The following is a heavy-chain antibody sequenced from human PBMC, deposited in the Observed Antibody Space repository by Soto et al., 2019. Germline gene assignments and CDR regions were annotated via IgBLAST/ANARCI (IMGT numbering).Heavy chain of an antibody. CDR3: ARYRRFLESIDY. CDR2: TNHSGIT. D-gene: IGHD3-3*01. J-gene: IGHJ4*02. CDR1: GGSFSGYY. Sequence: QVQLQQWGAGLLKPSETLSLTCAVYGGSFSGYYWSWIRQPPGKGLEGVGETNHSGITNYNPSLTGRVTISVDTSKTQFSLKLSSVTAADTAVYYCARYRRFLESIDYWGQGTLVTVSS. V-gene: IGHV4-34*01.